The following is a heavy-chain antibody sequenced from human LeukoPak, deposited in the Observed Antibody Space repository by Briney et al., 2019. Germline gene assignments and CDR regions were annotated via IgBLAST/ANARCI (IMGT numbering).Heavy chain of an antibody. CDR1: GFTFSSYA. CDR2: ISGSGGST. D-gene: IGHD4-17*01. J-gene: IGHJ3*02. V-gene: IGHV3-23*01. Sequence: GGSLRLSCAASGFTFSSYAMSWVRQAPGKGLEWVSAISGSGGSTYYAGSVKGRFTISRDNSKNTLYLQMNSLRAEDTAVYYCAKGYGDYSLPVYDAFDIWGQGTMVTVSS. CDR3: AKGYGDYSLPVYDAFDI.